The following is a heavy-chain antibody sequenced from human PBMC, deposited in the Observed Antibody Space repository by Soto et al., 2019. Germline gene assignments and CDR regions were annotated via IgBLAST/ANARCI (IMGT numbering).Heavy chain of an antibody. CDR2: ISTNGGST. CDR3: ARLEGDGLFDF. V-gene: IGHV3-64*04. J-gene: IGHJ3*01. Sequence: PGGSLRLSCSASGFTFSIYAMHWVRQAPGKGLEYVSSISTNGGSTHYADSVKGRFTISRDNSKNTQYLQMNSLRAEDTAVYYCARLEGDGLFDFWGQGTMVTVSS. CDR1: GFTFSIYA. D-gene: IGHD1-1*01.